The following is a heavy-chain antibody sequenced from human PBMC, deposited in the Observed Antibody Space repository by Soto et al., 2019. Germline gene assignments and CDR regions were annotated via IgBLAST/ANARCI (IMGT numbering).Heavy chain of an antibody. D-gene: IGHD6-13*01. V-gene: IGHV3-23*01. CDR1: GFTFSTHA. J-gene: IGHJ4*02. Sequence: GGSLRLSCAASGFTFSTHAMTRVRQAPGKGLEWVSSIDGSGQTTYYADSVKGRFTISRDNSKNTLYLQVNSLRAEDTATYFCAKGNTWYNFNYWGQGTLVTVSS. CDR2: IDGSGQTT. CDR3: AKGNTWYNFNY.